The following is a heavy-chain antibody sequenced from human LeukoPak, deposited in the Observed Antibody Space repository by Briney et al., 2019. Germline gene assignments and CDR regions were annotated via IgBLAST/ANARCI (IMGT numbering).Heavy chain of an antibody. Sequence: KPSETLSLTCAVYGGSFSGYYWSWIRQPPGKGLEWIGEINHSVSTNYNPSLKSRVAISVDTSKNQFSLKLSSVTAADTAVYYCARGRPRRGYSYGYNPHTFDYWGQGTLVTVSS. D-gene: IGHD5-18*01. CDR3: ARGRPRRGYSYGYNPHTFDY. CDR1: GGSFSGYY. CDR2: INHSVST. J-gene: IGHJ4*02. V-gene: IGHV4-34*01.